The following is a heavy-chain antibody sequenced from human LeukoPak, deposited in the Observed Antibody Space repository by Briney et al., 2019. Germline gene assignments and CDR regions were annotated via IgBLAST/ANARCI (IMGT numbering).Heavy chain of an antibody. V-gene: IGHV3-30*02. CDR3: ASDDALET. Sequence: GGSLRLSCEASGFMCIGCGMHWVRQTPGGGLEWVAFIRFDGRYEYYTHSVNGRFTISRDNSRNTLYLQMRSLRSEDTAVYYCASDDALETWGQGTRVTVSS. J-gene: IGHJ3*02. CDR1: GFMCIGCG. CDR2: IRFDGRYE.